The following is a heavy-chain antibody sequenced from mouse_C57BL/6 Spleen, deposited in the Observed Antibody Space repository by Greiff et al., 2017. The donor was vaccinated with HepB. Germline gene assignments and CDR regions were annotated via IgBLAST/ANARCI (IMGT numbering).Heavy chain of an antibody. CDR2: IYPRSGNT. Sequence: QVQLQQSGAELARPGASVKLSCKASGYTFTSYGISWVKQRTGQGLEWIGEIYPRSGNTYYNEKFKGKATLTADKSSSTAYMELRSLTSEDSAVYVCANIYYGYDEVYYFDYWGQGTTLTVSS. J-gene: IGHJ2*01. V-gene: IGHV1-81*01. D-gene: IGHD2-2*01. CDR3: ANIYYGYDEVYYFDY. CDR1: GYTFTSYG.